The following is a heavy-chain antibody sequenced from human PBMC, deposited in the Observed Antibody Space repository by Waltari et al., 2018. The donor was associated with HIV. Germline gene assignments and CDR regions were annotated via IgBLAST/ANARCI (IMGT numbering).Heavy chain of an antibody. V-gene: IGHV3-33*01. CDR1: GFTLNDHD. CDR2: ISFDGNNR. CDR3: ARGAWEVTTVTTGGGLEI. Sequence: QVRLVESGGGAVQPGRSLRLSCVTSGFTLNDHDIHWVRQAPGKGREWVPVISFDGNNRYYGDSTKGRFLVSKDTSKKTVYLQMNRLRVEDTAVYYCARGAWEVTTVTTGGGLEIWGQGTPVTVSS. J-gene: IGHJ3*02. D-gene: IGHD4-17*01.